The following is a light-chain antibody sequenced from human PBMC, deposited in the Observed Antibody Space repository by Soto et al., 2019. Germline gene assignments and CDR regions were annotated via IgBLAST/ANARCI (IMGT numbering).Light chain of an antibody. CDR2: VSR. V-gene: IGLV1-40*01. Sequence: QSVLTQPPSVSGAPRQRVTISCSGSSSNIGAGYDVHWYQQLPGTAPRLLIYVSRNRPSGVPDRFSGSKSGTSASLAITGLQTDDEADYYCQSYDSSLRLAVFGGGTKLTVL. J-gene: IGLJ3*02. CDR1: SSNIGAGYD. CDR3: QSYDSSLRLAV.